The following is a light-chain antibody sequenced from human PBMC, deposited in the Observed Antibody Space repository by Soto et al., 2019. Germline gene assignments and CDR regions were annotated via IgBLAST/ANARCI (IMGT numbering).Light chain of an antibody. CDR1: QSVSSSY. CDR3: QQYGSTPQT. Sequence: EIVLTQSPGTLSLSPGERATLSCRASQSVSSSYLAWYQQKPGQAPRLLIYGASSRATGIPDRFSGSGSGTDFILNISRLEPEDFAVYYCQQYGSTPQTFGQGTKVEIK. V-gene: IGKV3-20*01. CDR2: GAS. J-gene: IGKJ1*01.